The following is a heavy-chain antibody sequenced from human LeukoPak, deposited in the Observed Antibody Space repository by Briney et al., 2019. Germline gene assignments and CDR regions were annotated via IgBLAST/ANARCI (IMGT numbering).Heavy chain of an antibody. CDR2: ISSSSSYI. CDR3: ARDRNYDYIWGSYRPDYFDY. V-gene: IGHV3-21*01. J-gene: IGHJ4*02. CDR1: GFTFSSYT. Sequence: PGGSLRLSCAASGFTFSSYTMNWVRQAPGKGLEWVSFISSSSSYIYYADSVKGRFTISRDNAKNSLYLQMNSLRAEDTAVYYCARDRNYDYIWGSYRPDYFDYWGQGTLVTVSS. D-gene: IGHD3-16*02.